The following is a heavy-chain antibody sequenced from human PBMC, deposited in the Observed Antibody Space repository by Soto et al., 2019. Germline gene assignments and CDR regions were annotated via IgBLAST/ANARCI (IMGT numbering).Heavy chain of an antibody. J-gene: IGHJ4*02. D-gene: IGHD6-13*01. CDR2: ISAYNGNT. Sequence: ASVKVSCKASGYTFTSYGISWVRQAPGQGLEWMGWISAYNGNTNYAQKLQGRVTMTTDTSTSTAYMELRSLRSDDTAVYYCARDRRVAAPGTFDYWGQGTLVTVPQ. CDR1: GYTFTSYG. CDR3: ARDRRVAAPGTFDY. V-gene: IGHV1-18*01.